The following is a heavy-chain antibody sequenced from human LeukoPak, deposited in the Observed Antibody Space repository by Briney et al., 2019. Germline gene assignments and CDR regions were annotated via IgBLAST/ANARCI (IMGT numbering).Heavy chain of an antibody. CDR2: ISYDGSNK. CDR3: ARQVGSGFTIDY. CDR1: GFTFSSYA. D-gene: IGHD6-19*01. Sequence: GGSLRLSCAASGFTFSSYAMHWVRQAPGKGLEWVAVISYDGSNKYYADSVKGRFTISRDNFKNTLYLQMNSLRAEDTAVYYCARQVGSGFTIDYWGQGTLVTVSS. J-gene: IGHJ4*02. V-gene: IGHV3-30*04.